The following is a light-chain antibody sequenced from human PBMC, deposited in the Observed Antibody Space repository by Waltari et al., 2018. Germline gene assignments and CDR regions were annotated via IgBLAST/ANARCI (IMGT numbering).Light chain of an antibody. CDR2: WAS. V-gene: IGKV4-1*01. CDR3: QQYFGSPLT. CDR1: QSVLYTSSGNNY. Sequence: DIVMTQSPDSLAVSLGERATINCKSSQSVLYTSSGNNYLAWYQQRPGQPPTLLISWASGRESGVPDRFSGSGSGTDFTLTISSLQAEDVAVYYCQQYFGSPLTFGQGTKVEIK. J-gene: IGKJ1*01.